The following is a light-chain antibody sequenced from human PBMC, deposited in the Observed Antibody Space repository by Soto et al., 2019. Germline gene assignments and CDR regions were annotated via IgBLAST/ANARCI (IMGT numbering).Light chain of an antibody. V-gene: IGKV1-39*01. CDR1: QSISTY. Sequence: DIQMTQSPSSLSASVGDRVTITCRASQSISTYLNWYKQKVGKAPKLLIYAASSLQRGVPSRYSGSGTGTDFTLTIRSLQPEDFATYYSQQRDSTPRTFGQWTKREIK. CDR3: QQRDSTPRT. CDR2: AAS. J-gene: IGKJ2*02.